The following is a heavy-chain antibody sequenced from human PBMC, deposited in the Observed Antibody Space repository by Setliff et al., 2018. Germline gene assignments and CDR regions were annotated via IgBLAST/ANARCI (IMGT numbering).Heavy chain of an antibody. CDR3: ARLPPLHTPMALTFDY. J-gene: IGHJ4*02. V-gene: IGHV4-34*01. CDR2: INHSGNT. Sequence: PSETLSLTCAVYSGSFSGYYWSWIRQPPGKGLEWIGEINHSGNTNYNPSLKSRVTMSVDTSKNQFSLELRSVTAADTAVYYCARLPPLHTPMALTFDYWGQGILVTVSS. CDR1: SGSFSGYY. D-gene: IGHD5-18*01.